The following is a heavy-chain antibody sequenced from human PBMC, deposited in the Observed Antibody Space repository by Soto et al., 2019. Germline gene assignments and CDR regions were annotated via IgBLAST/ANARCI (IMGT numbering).Heavy chain of an antibody. CDR3: ARGPSGDKVDY. J-gene: IGHJ4*02. Sequence: QVQLQESGPGLVKPSQTLSLTCTVSGGSISSVYYCWSWIRQSPDRGLEWIGHIYNGGSTYNNPSLTXRFTXSXNTSKNQLSLQLSSVSAADTAVYYCARGPSGDKVDYWGQGILVTVSS. D-gene: IGHD7-27*01. CDR1: GGSISSVYYC. V-gene: IGHV4-30-4*01. CDR2: IYNGGST.